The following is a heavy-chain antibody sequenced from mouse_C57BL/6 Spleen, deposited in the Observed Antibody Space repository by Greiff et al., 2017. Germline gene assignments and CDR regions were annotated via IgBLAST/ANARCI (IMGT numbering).Heavy chain of an antibody. Sequence: EVKLMESGPSLVRPSQTLSLTCTVTGFSIHSDCYWIWIRQFPGNKLEYIGYTFYSGFTYYNPSLESRTYITRDTSKNQFSLKLSSVTTEDTATYYCARAYYYGSSYDYAMDYWGQGTSVTVSS. J-gene: IGHJ4*01. V-gene: IGHV3-3*01. CDR1: GFSIHSDCY. D-gene: IGHD1-1*01. CDR3: ARAYYYGSSYDYAMDY. CDR2: TFYSGFT.